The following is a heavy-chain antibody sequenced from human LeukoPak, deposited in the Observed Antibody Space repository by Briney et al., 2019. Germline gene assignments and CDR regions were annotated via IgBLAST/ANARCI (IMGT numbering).Heavy chain of an antibody. V-gene: IGHV4-59*12. CDR2: IYYSGST. CDR3: ARLYGNFQNYYDY. D-gene: IGHD1-7*01. CDR1: GGSISSYY. Sequence: SETLSLTCTVSGGSISSYYWSWIRQPPGKGLEWIGYIYYSGSTNYNPSLKSRVTISVDTTKNQFSLKLTSVTTADTAVYYCARLYGNFQNYYDYWGQGTLVTVSS. J-gene: IGHJ4*02.